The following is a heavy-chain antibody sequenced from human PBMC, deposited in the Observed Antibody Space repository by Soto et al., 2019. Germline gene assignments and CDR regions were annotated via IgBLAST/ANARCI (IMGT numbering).Heavy chain of an antibody. CDR3: TTDSYITSIIVRFDY. Sequence: PGGSLRLSCAASGFTFSNAWINWVRQTPGKGLEWVGRVKSKTDGGTTDFAAPVKGSFAISRDDSKKMVYLEMNSLKTEDTAIYYCTTDSYITSIIVRFDYWGHGTLVTFSS. D-gene: IGHD2-21*01. CDR1: GFTFSNAW. J-gene: IGHJ4*01. CDR2: VKSKTDGGTT. V-gene: IGHV3-15*07.